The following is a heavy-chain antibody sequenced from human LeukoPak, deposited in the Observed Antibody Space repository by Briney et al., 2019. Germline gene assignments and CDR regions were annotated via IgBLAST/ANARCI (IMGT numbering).Heavy chain of an antibody. V-gene: IGHV4-39*07. CDR3: ARDVQQLFDY. D-gene: IGHD6-13*01. CDR1: GGSISSSSYY. Sequence: SETLSLTCTVSGGSISSSSYYWGWIRQPPRKGLEWIGSIYYSGSTYYKPSLKSRVIISVDTSKNQFSLKLSSVTAADTAVYYCARDVQQLFDYWGQGTLVTVSS. CDR2: IYYSGST. J-gene: IGHJ4*02.